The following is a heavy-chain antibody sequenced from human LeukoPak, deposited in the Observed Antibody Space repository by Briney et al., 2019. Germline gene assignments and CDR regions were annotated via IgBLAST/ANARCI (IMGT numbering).Heavy chain of an antibody. CDR2: INSDGSST. Sequence: PGGSLRLSCAASGFTFSSYWMHWVRQAPGKGLVWVSRINSDGSSTSYADSVKGRFTISRDNAKNTLYLQMNSLRAEDTAVYYCASDRPSYDILTGYYSESFDYWGQGTLVTVSS. CDR3: ASDRPSYDILTGYYSESFDY. J-gene: IGHJ4*02. D-gene: IGHD3-9*01. V-gene: IGHV3-74*01. CDR1: GFTFSSYW.